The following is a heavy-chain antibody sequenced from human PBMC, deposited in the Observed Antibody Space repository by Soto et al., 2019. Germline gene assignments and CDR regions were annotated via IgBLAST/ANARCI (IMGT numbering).Heavy chain of an antibody. CDR2: ISYDGSNK. CDR3: ANWPEYQLLGPAFDI. D-gene: IGHD2-2*01. CDR1: GFTFSSYG. Sequence: QVQLVESGGGVVQPGRSLRLSCAASGFTFSSYGMHWVRQAPGKGLEWVAVISYDGSNKYYADSVKGRFTISRDNSKNTLYLQMNSLRAEDTAVYYCANWPEYQLLGPAFDIWGQGTMVTVSS. J-gene: IGHJ3*02. V-gene: IGHV3-30*18.